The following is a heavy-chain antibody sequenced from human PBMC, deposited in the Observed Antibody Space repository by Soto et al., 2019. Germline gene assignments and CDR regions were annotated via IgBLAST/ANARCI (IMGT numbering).Heavy chain of an antibody. Sequence: SSETLSLTCTVSGGSISSSSYYWGWIRQPPGKGLEWIGSIYYSGSTYYNPSLKSRVTISVDTSKNQFSLKLSSVTAADTAVYYCARRIAAAGRSYFDYWGQGTLVTVSS. V-gene: IGHV4-39*01. J-gene: IGHJ4*02. CDR3: ARRIAAAGRSYFDY. CDR2: IYYSGST. CDR1: GGSISSSSYY. D-gene: IGHD6-13*01.